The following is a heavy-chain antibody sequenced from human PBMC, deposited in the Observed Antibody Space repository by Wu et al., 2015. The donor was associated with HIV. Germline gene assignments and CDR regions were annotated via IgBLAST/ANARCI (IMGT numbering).Heavy chain of an antibody. CDR3: ARDRYYYESSGPYYFDH. J-gene: IGHJ4*02. D-gene: IGHD3-22*01. V-gene: IGHV1-18*01. CDR1: GYTFTRYG. CDR2: ISGYNANI. Sequence: VQLVQSGAEVKKPGASVKVSCKASGYTFTRYGISWVRQAPGQGLEWMGWISGYNANIKYAQKFQGRVTMTTDTSTSTAYMELRSLRPDDTAVYYCARDRYYYESSGPYYFDHWGQGTLVSVSS.